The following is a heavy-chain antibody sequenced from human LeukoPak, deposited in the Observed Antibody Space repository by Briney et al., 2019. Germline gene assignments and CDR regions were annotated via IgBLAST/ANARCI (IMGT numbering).Heavy chain of an antibody. CDR2: ISGSGGST. V-gene: IGHV3-23*01. CDR1: GFTFSSYA. D-gene: IGHD3-22*01. CDR3: ATFDSSGYYPNYYFDY. J-gene: IGHJ4*02. Sequence: PGGSLRLSCAASGFTFSSYAMSWVRQAPGKGLEWVSAISGSGGSTYYADSVKGRFTISRDNSKNTLYLQMNSLRAEDTAVYYCATFDSSGYYPNYYFDYWGQGTLVTVS.